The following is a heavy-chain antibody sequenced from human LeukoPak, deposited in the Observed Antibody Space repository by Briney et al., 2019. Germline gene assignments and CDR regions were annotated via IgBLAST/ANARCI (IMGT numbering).Heavy chain of an antibody. D-gene: IGHD6-13*01. V-gene: IGHV3-23*01. J-gene: IGHJ4*02. CDR2: ISGSGGST. CDR3: AKDRLYSSSWYYFDY. CDR1: GFTFSNYV. Sequence: GSLRLSCEASGFTFSNYVMSWVRQGPGKGLEWVSAISGSGGSTYYADSVKGRFTISRDNSKNTLYLQMNSLRAEDTAVYYCAKDRLYSSSWYYFDYWGQGTLVTVSS.